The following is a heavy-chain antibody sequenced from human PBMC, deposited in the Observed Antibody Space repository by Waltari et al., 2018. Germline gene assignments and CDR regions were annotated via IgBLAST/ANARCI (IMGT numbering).Heavy chain of an antibody. CDR2: LYTRGST. V-gene: IGHV4-4*07. D-gene: IGHD3-3*01. J-gene: IGHJ2*01. CDR3: ARSASPYDFWSGYSNWYFDL. CDR1: GGSISSYY. Sequence: QVQLQESGPGLVKPSETLSLTCTVSGGSISSYYWSWIRQPAGKGLEWVGRLYTRGSTHYNPSLTSRVTMSVDTSKNQFSLKLSSVTAADTAVYYCARSASPYDFWSGYSNWYFDLWGRGTLVTVSS.